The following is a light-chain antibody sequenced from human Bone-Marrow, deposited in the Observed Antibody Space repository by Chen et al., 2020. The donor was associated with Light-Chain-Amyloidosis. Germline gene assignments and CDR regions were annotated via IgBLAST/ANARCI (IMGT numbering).Light chain of an antibody. J-gene: IGLJ3*02. V-gene: IGLV3-21*02. CDR1: NIGSTS. CDR3: QVWDRSSDRPV. Sequence: SSVLTQPSSLSVAPVQPATIACGGNNIGSTSVHWYQQTPGQTPLLVVYDDSDRPSGIPQRLSGSNSGNTATLTISRVEAGDEADYYCQVWDRSSDRPVFGGGTKLTVL. CDR2: DDS.